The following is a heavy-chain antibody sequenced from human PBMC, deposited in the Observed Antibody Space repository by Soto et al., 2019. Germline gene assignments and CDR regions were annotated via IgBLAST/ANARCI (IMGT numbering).Heavy chain of an antibody. CDR3: TGGITRIRGVIPPGYYYGMDV. J-gene: IGHJ6*02. D-gene: IGHD3-10*01. CDR1: GGTFSSYA. Sequence: SVKVSCKASGGTFSSYAISWVRQAPGQGLEWMGGFNPIFETANYAQKFQGRVTITADESTNTAYMELSSLRSEDTAVYYCTGGITRIRGVIPPGYYYGMDVWGQGTTVTVSS. CDR2: FNPIFETA. V-gene: IGHV1-69*13.